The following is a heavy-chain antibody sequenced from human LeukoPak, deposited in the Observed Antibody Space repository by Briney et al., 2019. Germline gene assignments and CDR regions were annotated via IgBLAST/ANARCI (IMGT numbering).Heavy chain of an antibody. CDR2: INPSGGST. V-gene: IGHV1-46*01. CDR1: GYTFTSYY. J-gene: IGHJ6*03. D-gene: IGHD2-2*01. Sequence: GASVKVSCKASGYTFTSYYMHWVRQAPGQGLEWMGIINPSGGSTSYAQKFQGRVTMTRDMSTSTVYMELSSLRSEDTAVYYCARDPVSRYCSSTSCSRYYYMDVWGKGTTVTVSS. CDR3: ARDPVSRYCSSTSCSRYYYMDV.